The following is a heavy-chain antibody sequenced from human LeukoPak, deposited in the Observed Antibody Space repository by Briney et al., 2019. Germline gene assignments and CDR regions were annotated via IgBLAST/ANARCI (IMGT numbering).Heavy chain of an antibody. Sequence: ASVTVSCMVSGGTFSGYAISWVRQAPGQGLEWMGGIIPIFGTANYAQKFQGRVTITADESTSTAYMELSSLRSEDTAVYYCASDPHCSSTSCYYYYGMDVWGQGTTVTVSS. CDR2: IIPIFGTA. V-gene: IGHV1-69*13. D-gene: IGHD2-2*01. CDR3: ASDPHCSSTSCYYYYGMDV. J-gene: IGHJ6*02. CDR1: GGTFSGYA.